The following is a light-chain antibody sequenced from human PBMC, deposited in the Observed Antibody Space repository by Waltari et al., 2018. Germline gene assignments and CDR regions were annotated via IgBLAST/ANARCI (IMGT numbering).Light chain of an antibody. CDR1: QSVGTY. Sequence: EIVLTQSPAILSFSPGERSTLSCRASQSVGTYLAWYQQRPGRSPRLLIYDASYRATGIPARFSGSGSETDLTLTISSLQPEDFAVYYCQQRRSWPLTFGGGTRVQI. CDR2: DAS. J-gene: IGKJ4*01. V-gene: IGKV3-11*01. CDR3: QQRRSWPLT.